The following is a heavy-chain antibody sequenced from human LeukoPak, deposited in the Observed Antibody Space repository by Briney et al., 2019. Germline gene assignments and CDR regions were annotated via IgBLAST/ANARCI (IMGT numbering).Heavy chain of an antibody. CDR3: ARGSSSWILDD. CDR1: GFTFTNHA. V-gene: IGHV3-33*01. J-gene: IGHJ4*02. Sequence: GRSLRLSCAASGFTFTNHAMHWVRQAPGKGLEWLALIWYDGGNKYYAESVKGRFTISRDNSMNTLYLQMNSLRAEDTAVYYCARGSSSWILDDWGQRTLVTVSS. CDR2: IWYDGGNK. D-gene: IGHD6-13*01.